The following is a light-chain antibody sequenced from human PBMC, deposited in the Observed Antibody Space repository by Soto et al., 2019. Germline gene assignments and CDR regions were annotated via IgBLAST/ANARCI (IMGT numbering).Light chain of an antibody. CDR3: QQYAASPWT. J-gene: IGKJ1*01. V-gene: IGKV3-20*01. CDR1: QTVRSNY. CDR2: GAS. Sequence: EIVLTQSPGTLSLSPGERATLSCRASQTVRSNYFAWYQQKPGQAPRLLIYGASTRATGIPDRFSGSGSGTEFTLTINRLEPEDFAVFYCQQYAASPWTFGQGTKVEIK.